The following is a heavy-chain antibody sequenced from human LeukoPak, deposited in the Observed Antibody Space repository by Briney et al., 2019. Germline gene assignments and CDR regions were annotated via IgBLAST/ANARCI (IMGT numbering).Heavy chain of an antibody. V-gene: IGHV1-8*01. CDR3: ASGSGESGSYSLDY. D-gene: IGHD3-10*01. Sequence: ASVNVSCKASGYTFTTYDINWVRQATGQGLEWMGWMNPHSANTGYAQKFRGRVTMTRNTSIGTAYMELSSLTSEDTAVYYCASGSGESGSYSLDYWGQGTLVTVSS. CDR1: GYTFTTYD. J-gene: IGHJ4*02. CDR2: MNPHSANT.